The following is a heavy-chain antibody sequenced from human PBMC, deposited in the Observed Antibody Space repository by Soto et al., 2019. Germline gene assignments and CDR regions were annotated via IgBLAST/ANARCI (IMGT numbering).Heavy chain of an antibody. CDR1: NGSFSVYY. D-gene: IGHD2-2*01. J-gene: IGHJ3*02. Sequence: QVQLQQWGAGLLKPSETLSLTCAVYNGSFSVYYWTWIRQPPWKGLEWIGEINHSGSTNYNPSLKSRVTISVDTSKNQFSLKLSSVTAPDTAVYYCARDSTRRGTCDIWGQGTMVTVSS. CDR3: ARDSTRRGTCDI. CDR2: INHSGST. V-gene: IGHV4-34*01.